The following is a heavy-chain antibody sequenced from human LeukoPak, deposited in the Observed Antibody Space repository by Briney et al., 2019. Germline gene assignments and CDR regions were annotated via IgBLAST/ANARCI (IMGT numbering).Heavy chain of an antibody. D-gene: IGHD3-22*01. CDR1: GFTVSSNY. CDR3: ARDGNYYDSSGSITLDY. V-gene: IGHV3-66*02. J-gene: IGHJ4*02. Sequence: PGGSLRLSCAASGFTVSSNYMSWVRQAPGKGLEWVPVIYSGGSTYYADSVKGRFTISRDNSKNTLYLQMNSLRAEDTAVYYCARDGNYYDSSGSITLDYWGQGTLVTVSS. CDR2: IYSGGST.